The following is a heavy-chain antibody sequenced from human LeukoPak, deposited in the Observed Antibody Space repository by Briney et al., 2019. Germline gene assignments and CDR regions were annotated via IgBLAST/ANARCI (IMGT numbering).Heavy chain of an antibody. Sequence: GGSLRLSCAASGFTFSSYWMYWVRQAPGKGLVWVSRINSDGSSTSYAGSVKGRFTISRDNAKNTLYLQMNSLRAEDTAVYYCARGGPRGDFDYWGQGTLVTVSS. D-gene: IGHD3-16*01. V-gene: IGHV3-74*01. J-gene: IGHJ4*02. CDR2: INSDGSST. CDR1: GFTFSSYW. CDR3: ARGGPRGDFDY.